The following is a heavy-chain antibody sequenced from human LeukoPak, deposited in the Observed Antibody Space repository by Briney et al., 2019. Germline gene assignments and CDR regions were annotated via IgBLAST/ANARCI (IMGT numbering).Heavy chain of an antibody. CDR3: ARDGDFGPLSYYYYGMDV. Sequence: GGSLRLSCAASGFTVSSNYMSWVRQAPGKGLEWVSYIGSSSSTIYYADSVKGRFTISRDNAKNSLYLQMNSLRDEDTAVYYCARDGDFGPLSYYYYGMDVWGQGTTVTVSS. J-gene: IGHJ6*02. CDR2: IGSSSSTI. D-gene: IGHD7-27*01. CDR1: GFTVSSNY. V-gene: IGHV3-48*02.